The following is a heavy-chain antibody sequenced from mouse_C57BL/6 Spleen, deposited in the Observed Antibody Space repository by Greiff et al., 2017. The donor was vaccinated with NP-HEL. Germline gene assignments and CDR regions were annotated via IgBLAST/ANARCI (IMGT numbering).Heavy chain of an antibody. CDR2: IYPGDGDT. Sequence: QVQLQQSGPELVKPGASVKISCKASGYAFSSSWMNWVKQRPGKGLEWIGRIYPGDGDTNYNGKFKGKATLTADKSSSTAYMQLSSLTSEDSAVYFCARGGGSHFDYWAKAPLSQSPQ. CDR1: GYAFSSSW. CDR3: ARGGGSHFDY. J-gene: IGHJ2*01. V-gene: IGHV1-82*01. D-gene: IGHD6-2*01.